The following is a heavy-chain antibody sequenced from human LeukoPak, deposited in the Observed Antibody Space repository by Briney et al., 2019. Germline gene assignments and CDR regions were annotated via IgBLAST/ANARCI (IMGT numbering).Heavy chain of an antibody. D-gene: IGHD2-15*01. CDR2: INPNSGGT. V-gene: IGHV1-2*04. CDR1: GYTFTGYY. CDR3: ARMKYGSSGSCYYDY. J-gene: IGHJ4*02. Sequence: ASVKVSCKASGYTFTGYYIHWVRQAPGQGLEWMGWINPNSGGTNYAQKFQGWVTMTRDTSISTAYMELSRLRSDDTAVYYCARMKYGSSGSCYYDYWGQGTLVTVSS.